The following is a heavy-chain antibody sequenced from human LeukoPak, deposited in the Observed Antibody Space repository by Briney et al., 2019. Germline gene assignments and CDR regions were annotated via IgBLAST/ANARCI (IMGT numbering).Heavy chain of an antibody. CDR1: GYTFTSYD. CDR2: MNPNSGNT. V-gene: IGHV1-8*01. J-gene: IGHJ6*03. D-gene: IGHD2-15*01. Sequence: ASVKVSCKASGYTFTSYDINWVRQATGQGLEWMGGMNPNSGNTGYAQKFQGRVTMTRNTSISTAYMELSSLRSEDTAVYYCARGHATGIHYYYYMDVWGKGTTVTVSS. CDR3: ARGHATGIHYYYYMDV.